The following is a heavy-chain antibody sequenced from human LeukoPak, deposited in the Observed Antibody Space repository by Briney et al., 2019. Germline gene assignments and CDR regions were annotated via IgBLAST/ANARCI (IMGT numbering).Heavy chain of an antibody. V-gene: IGHV3-33*06. CDR1: GFTFSSYG. J-gene: IGHJ4*02. CDR2: IWYDGSNK. Sequence: PGRSLRLSCAASGFTFSSYGMHWVRQAPGKGLEWVAVIWYDGSNKYYADSVKGRFTISRDNSKNTLYLQMNSLRAEDTAVYYCAKDHVVYYYDSSGIDYWGQGTLVTVSS. D-gene: IGHD3-22*01. CDR3: AKDHVVYYYDSSGIDY.